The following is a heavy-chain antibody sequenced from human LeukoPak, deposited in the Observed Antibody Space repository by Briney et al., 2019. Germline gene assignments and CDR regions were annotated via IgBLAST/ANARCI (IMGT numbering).Heavy chain of an antibody. V-gene: IGHV1-46*01. CDR2: INPSKSNT. CDR1: GYTFTSYD. D-gene: IGHD3-16*01. CDR3: AREYGGRAFDI. J-gene: IGHJ3*02. Sequence: ASVKVSCKASGYTFTSYDINWVRQATGQGLEWMGIINPSKSNTNYAQKFQGRVTITADKSTSTAYMELSSLRSEDTAVYYCAREYGGRAFDIWGQGTMVTVSS.